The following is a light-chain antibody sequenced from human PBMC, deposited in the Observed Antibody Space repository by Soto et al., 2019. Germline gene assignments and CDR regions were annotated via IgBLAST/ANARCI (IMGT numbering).Light chain of an antibody. CDR1: SSDVGGYNY. CDR3: SSYTSSSTLVV. Sequence: QSALTQPASVSGSPGQSITISCTGTSSDVGGYNYVSWYQKHPGKAPKLMIYDVSNRPSGVSNRFSGSKSGNTASLTISGLQAEDEADSYCSSYTSSSTLVVFGGGTKLTVL. CDR2: DVS. V-gene: IGLV2-14*01. J-gene: IGLJ2*01.